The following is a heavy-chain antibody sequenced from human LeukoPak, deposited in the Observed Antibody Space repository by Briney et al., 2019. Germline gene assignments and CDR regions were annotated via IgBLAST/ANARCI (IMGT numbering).Heavy chain of an antibody. J-gene: IGHJ4*02. CDR1: GFTFSSYA. Sequence: GGSLRLSCAVSGFTFSSYAMNWVRQAPGKGLEWVSIIYGNGATTDYADSVKGRFTISRDDSKNTLYLQMNSLRAEDTAAYYCARKYSGFDYWGQGTLVTVSS. D-gene: IGHD5-12*01. CDR2: IYGNGATT. V-gene: IGHV3-23*01. CDR3: ARKYSGFDY.